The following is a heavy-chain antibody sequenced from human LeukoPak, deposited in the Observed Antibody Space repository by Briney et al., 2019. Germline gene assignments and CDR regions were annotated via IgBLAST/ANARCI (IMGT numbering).Heavy chain of an antibody. Sequence: PGGSLRLSCAASGFTFSSYWMHWVRQAPGKGLVWVSRINSDGSSTSYADSVKGRFTISRDNAKNTLYLQMNSLRAEDTAVYYCARAARFLLWFGETPDYWGQGTLVTVSS. D-gene: IGHD3-10*01. J-gene: IGHJ4*02. CDR3: ARAARFLLWFGETPDY. CDR2: INSDGSST. CDR1: GFTFSSYW. V-gene: IGHV3-74*01.